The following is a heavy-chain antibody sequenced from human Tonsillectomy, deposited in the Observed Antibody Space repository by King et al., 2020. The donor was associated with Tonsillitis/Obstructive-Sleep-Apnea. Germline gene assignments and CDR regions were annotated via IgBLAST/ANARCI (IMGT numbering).Heavy chain of an antibody. CDR2: IWFDGSKK. D-gene: IGHD1-26*01. CDR3: ARIPPGGATISDY. CDR1: GVTFSSYG. J-gene: IGHJ4*02. Sequence: VQLVESGGGVVQPGRSLRLSCAASGVTFSSYGMHWVRQAPGKGLEWVAVIWFDGSKKYYADSVKGRFTISRDNSKNTLYLQMNSLRAEDTAVYYCARIPPGGATISDYWGQGTLVTVSS. V-gene: IGHV3-33*01.